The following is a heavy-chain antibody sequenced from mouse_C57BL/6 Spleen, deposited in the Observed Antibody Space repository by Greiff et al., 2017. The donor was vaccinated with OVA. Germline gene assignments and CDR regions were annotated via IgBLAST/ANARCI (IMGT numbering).Heavy chain of an antibody. V-gene: IGHV5-9-1*02. D-gene: IGHD1-1*01. CDR2: ISSGGDYI. Sequence: EVQVVESGEGLVKPGGSLKLSCAASGFTFSSYAMSWVRQTPEKRLEWVAYISSGGDYIYYADTVKGRFTISRDNARNTLYLQMSSLKSEDTAMYYCTREGYGSSYYAMDYWGQGTSVTVSS. CDR1: GFTFSSYA. J-gene: IGHJ4*01. CDR3: TREGYGSSYYAMDY.